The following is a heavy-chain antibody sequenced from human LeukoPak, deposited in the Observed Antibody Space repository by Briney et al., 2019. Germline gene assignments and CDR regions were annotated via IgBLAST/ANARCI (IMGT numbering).Heavy chain of an antibody. CDR3: ARLLSSAYRSPLGY. V-gene: IGHV5-51*01. Sequence: GESLQITCEGSGYIFTSYWIAWVRQLPGKGLEWMGIIYPGDSDTRYSPSFQGEVTISADKSISTAYLQWSSLKASDTAMYYCARLLSSAYRSPLGYWGQGTLVTVSS. D-gene: IGHD3-22*01. CDR1: GYIFTSYW. CDR2: IYPGDSDT. J-gene: IGHJ4*02.